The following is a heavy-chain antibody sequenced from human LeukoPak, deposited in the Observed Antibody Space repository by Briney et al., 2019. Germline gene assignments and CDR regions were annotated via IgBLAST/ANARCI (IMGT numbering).Heavy chain of an antibody. V-gene: IGHV1-18*01. CDR1: GYTFTRYG. D-gene: IGHD1-14*01. Sequence: ASVKVSCKASGYTFTRYGISWVRQAPGQGLEWMGWIRVDNGDTDNAQKFQGRVTITTDTSLTTIYMELRSLRSDDTAVYYCAGVNLYYNYMDVWGKGTTVTVSS. CDR2: IRVDNGDT. CDR3: AGVNLYYNYMDV. J-gene: IGHJ6*03.